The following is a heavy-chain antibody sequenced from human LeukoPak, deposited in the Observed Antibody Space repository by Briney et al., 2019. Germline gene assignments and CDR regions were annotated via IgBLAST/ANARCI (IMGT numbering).Heavy chain of an antibody. D-gene: IGHD6-19*01. CDR2: IYYSGST. CDR3: ARRHRVYRTVAAHGRFDP. CDR1: GGSISSSSYY. Sequence: KPSETLSLTCTVSGGSISSSSYYWGWIRQPPGKGLGWIGSIYYSGSTYYNPSLKSRVTISVDTSKNQFSLKLSSVTAADTAVYYCARRHRVYRTVAAHGRFDPWGQGTLVTVSS. J-gene: IGHJ5*02. V-gene: IGHV4-39*07.